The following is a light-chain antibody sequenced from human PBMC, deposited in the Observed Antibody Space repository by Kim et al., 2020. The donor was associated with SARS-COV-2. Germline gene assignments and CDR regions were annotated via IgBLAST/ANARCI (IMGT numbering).Light chain of an antibody. V-gene: IGLV3-1*01. J-gene: IGLJ2*01. CDR1: ELGDIY. CDR2: QDS. CDR3: QAWDSSTSVL. Sequence: VSPEQTATITCSAGELGDIYACWSLHRPDQSPLLVIYQDSRRPSGSPERFSGSNSGNTATLTISGTQAMDEADYYCQAWDSSTSVLFGGGTQLTVL.